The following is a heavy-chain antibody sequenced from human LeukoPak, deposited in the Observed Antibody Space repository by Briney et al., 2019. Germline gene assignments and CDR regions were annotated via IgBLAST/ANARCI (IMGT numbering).Heavy chain of an antibody. CDR2: TNTNTGGT. CDR1: GYSFIGYH. CDR3: ASVEMATIGFEH. Sequence: ASVKVSCKASGYSFIGYHMHWVRQAPGQGLEWMGWTNTNTGGTKYAQKFQGRVTMTRDTSISTAYMELSSLRSDDTAVYFCASVEMATIGFEHWGQGTLVTVSS. V-gene: IGHV1-2*02. J-gene: IGHJ4*02. D-gene: IGHD5-24*01.